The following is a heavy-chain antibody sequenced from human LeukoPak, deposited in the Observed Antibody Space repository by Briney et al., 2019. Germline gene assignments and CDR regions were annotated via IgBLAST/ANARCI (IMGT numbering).Heavy chain of an antibody. V-gene: IGHV4-31*03. CDR3: ARAVSGRFDY. CDR2: IYYSGST. J-gene: IGHJ4*02. CDR1: GGSISSGGYY. Sequence: PSETLSLTCTVSGGSISSGGYYWSWLRQHPGKGLEWIGYIYYSGSTYYSPSLKSRVTISVDTSKNQFSPRLSSVTAADTAVYYCARAVSGRFDYWGQGTLVTVSS. D-gene: IGHD6-19*01.